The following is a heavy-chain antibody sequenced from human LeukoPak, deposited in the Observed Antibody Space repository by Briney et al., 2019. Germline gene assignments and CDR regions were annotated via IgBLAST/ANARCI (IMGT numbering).Heavy chain of an antibody. CDR2: INALNGDT. J-gene: IGHJ5*02. Sequence: ASLKDSCKHSGYSFSEYGISWVRHAPGQGLEWMGWINALNGDTNYARKFQDRLTLTTDTSTSTAYMELWSLISDDTDVYYCARETPAYCSGTACYGDYNSFDPWGQGTLVTVSS. CDR3: ARETPAYCSGTACYGDYNSFDP. D-gene: IGHD2-2*01. V-gene: IGHV1-18*01. CDR1: GYSFSEYG.